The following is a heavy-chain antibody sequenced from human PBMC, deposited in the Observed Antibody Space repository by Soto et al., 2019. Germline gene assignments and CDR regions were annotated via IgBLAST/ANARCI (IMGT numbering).Heavy chain of an antibody. CDR1: GFTFSSYA. V-gene: IGHV3-23*01. J-gene: IGHJ6*02. CDR3: AKEPYGGWGYYYYGMDV. Sequence: GGSLRLSCAASGFTFSSYAMSWVRQAPGKGLEWVSAISGSGGSTYYADSVKGRFTISRDNSKNTLYLQMNSLRAEDTAVYYCAKEPYGGWGYYYYGMDVWGQGTTATVSS. D-gene: IGHD4-17*01. CDR2: ISGSGGST.